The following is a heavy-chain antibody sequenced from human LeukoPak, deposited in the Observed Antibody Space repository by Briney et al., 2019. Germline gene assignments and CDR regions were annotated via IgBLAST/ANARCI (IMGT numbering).Heavy chain of an antibody. J-gene: IGHJ4*02. CDR3: ARDDYPNPSPFDY. CDR1: GFRISSYA. D-gene: IGHD4-11*01. CDR2: ISGSGGGT. Sequence: GGSLRLSCAASGFRISSYAMSWVRQAPEKGLEWVSVISGSGGGTYYADSVKGRFTISRDNSKNTLYLQMNSLRAEDTAVYYCARDDYPNPSPFDYWGQGTLVTVSS. V-gene: IGHV3-23*01.